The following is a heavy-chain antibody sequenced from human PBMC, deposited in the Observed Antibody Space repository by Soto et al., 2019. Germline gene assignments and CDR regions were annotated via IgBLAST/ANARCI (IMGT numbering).Heavy chain of an antibody. V-gene: IGHV4-34*01. D-gene: IGHD3-10*01. CDR3: ARMGSVANRRRDY. CDR1: GGSFSGYY. Sequence: PSETLSLTCAVYGGSFSGYYWSWIRQPPGKGLEWIGEINHSGSTNYNPSLKSRVTISVDTSKNQFSLKLSSVTAADTAVYYCARMGSVANRRRDYWGQVTLGAVSA. J-gene: IGHJ4*02. CDR2: INHSGST.